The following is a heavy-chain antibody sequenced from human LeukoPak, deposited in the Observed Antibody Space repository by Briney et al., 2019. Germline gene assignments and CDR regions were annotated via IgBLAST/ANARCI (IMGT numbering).Heavy chain of an antibody. CDR2: IWYDGSKK. J-gene: IGHJ3*02. Sequence: QPGGSLRLSCAASGFTFSSNGMHWVRQAPGKGLEWVAVIWYDGSKKYYADSVKGRFTISRDNSKNTLDLQMDSLRAEDTAVYYCARESRPGGVGIGAFDIWGQGTMVTVSS. V-gene: IGHV3-33*01. D-gene: IGHD3-16*01. CDR3: ARESRPGGVGIGAFDI. CDR1: GFTFSSNG.